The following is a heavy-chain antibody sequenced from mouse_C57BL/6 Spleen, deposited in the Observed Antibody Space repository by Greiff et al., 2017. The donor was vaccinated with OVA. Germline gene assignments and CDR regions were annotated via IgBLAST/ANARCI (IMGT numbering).Heavy chain of an antibody. Sequence: EVQLVESGGDLVKPGGSLKLSCAASGFTFSSYGMSWVRQTPDKRLEWVATISSGGSYTYYPDSVKGRFTISRDNAKNTLYLQMSSLKSEDTAMYYCARHSYYDYDLYFDYWGQGTTLTVSS. CDR2: ISSGGSYT. J-gene: IGHJ2*01. D-gene: IGHD2-4*01. V-gene: IGHV5-6*01. CDR1: GFTFSSYG. CDR3: ARHSYYDYDLYFDY.